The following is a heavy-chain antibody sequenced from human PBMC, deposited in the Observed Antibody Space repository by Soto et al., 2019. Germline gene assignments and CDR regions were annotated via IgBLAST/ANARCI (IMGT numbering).Heavy chain of an antibody. Sequence: SETLSLTCAVSDVSISDFYWSWIRQPPGRALEYIGYIHFSGSTYYNPSLKSRATISVDTSKNQFSLQLSSVSAADTAVYYCARSLTISGVFIRYYFDLWGQGTLVTVSS. CDR1: DVSISDFY. CDR2: IHFSGST. CDR3: ARSLTISGVFIRYYFDL. V-gene: IGHV4-59*12. D-gene: IGHD3-3*01. J-gene: IGHJ4*02.